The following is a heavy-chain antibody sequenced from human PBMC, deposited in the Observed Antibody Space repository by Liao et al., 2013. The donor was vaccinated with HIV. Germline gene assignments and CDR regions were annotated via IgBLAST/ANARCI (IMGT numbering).Heavy chain of an antibody. CDR2: MYTSGRT. CDR3: ARTDQYYDFWNGYENWFDP. J-gene: IGHJ5*02. V-gene: IGHV4-4*07. D-gene: IGHD3-3*01. CDR1: GASIDDYY. Sequence: QVQLQESGPGLVKPSETLSLTCIVSGASIDDYYWSWVRQPAGEGPVWIGHMYTSGRTTYNPSLQGRVTMSADASKNHFSLRLTSVTAADTAVYYCARTDQYYDFWNGYENWFDPWGQGTLVTVSS.